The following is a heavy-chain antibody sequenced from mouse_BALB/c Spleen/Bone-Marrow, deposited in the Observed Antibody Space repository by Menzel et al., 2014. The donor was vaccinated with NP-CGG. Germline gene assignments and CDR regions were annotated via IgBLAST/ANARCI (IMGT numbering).Heavy chain of an antibody. CDR2: IFPGTVTP. Sequence: QVQLQQSGAELVKPGASVKLSCKTSGYTFTSYWIQWVKQRPGLGLGWIGEIFPGTVTPYYNEKFKGKATLTIDTSSSTASMQLSSLTSEDSAVYFCARRGYGYLDYWGQATPLTVSS. J-gene: IGHJ2*01. D-gene: IGHD2-10*02. V-gene: IGHV1S132*01. CDR1: GYTFTSYW. CDR3: ARRGYGYLDY.